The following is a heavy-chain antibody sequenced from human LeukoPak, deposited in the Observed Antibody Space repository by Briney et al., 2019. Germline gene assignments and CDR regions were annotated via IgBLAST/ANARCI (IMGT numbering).Heavy chain of an antibody. CDR1: GGPISSGDYY. Sequence: SETLSLTCTVSGGPISSGDYYWSWIRQPPGKGLEWIGYIYYSGSTYYNPSLKSRVTISVDTSKNQFSLKLSSVTAADTAVYYCARGDCGGDCYVSYWGQGTLVTVSS. CDR2: IYYSGST. J-gene: IGHJ4*02. D-gene: IGHD2-21*02. CDR3: ARGDCGGDCYVSY. V-gene: IGHV4-30-4*01.